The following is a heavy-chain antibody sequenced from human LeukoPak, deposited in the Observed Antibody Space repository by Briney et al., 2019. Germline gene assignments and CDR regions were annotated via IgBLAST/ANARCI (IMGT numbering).Heavy chain of an antibody. CDR2: IYSGGST. CDR3: ARDSIAAAEDY. J-gene: IGHJ4*02. D-gene: IGHD6-13*01. V-gene: IGHV3-53*01. Sequence: SGGSLRLSCAASGLTVSSSYMTWVRQAPGKGLEWVSVIYSGGSTYYADSVKGRFTISRDNSKNTLYLQMNSLRAEDTAVYYCARDSIAAAEDYWGQGTLVTVSS. CDR1: GLTVSSSY.